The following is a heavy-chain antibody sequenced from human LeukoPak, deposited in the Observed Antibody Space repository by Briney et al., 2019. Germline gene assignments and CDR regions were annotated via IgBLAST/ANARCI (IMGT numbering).Heavy chain of an antibody. J-gene: IGHJ5*02. CDR2: ISYDGSNE. CDR3: AREPAPTGVVIIRNWFDP. V-gene: IGHV3-30-3*01. CDR1: GFTFSSYA. Sequence: PGGSLRLSCAASGFTFSSYAMHWVRQAPGKGLEWVAVISYDGSNEYYADSVKGRFTISRDNSKNTLYLQMNSLRAEDTAVYYCAREPAPTGVVIIRNWFDPWGQGTLVTVSS. D-gene: IGHD3-3*01.